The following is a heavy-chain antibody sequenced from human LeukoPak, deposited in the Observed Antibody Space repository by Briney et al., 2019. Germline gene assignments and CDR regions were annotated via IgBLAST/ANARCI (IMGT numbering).Heavy chain of an antibody. CDR1: GGTFSSYA. V-gene: IGHV1-69*05. Sequence: SVKVSCKASGGTFSSYAISWVRQAPGQGLEWMGGIITIFGTANYAQKFQGRVTITTDESTSTAYMELSSLRSEDTAVYYCARSSIAARDYYYYYYMDVWGKGTTVTVSS. D-gene: IGHD6-6*01. CDR3: ARSSIAARDYYYYYYMDV. J-gene: IGHJ6*03. CDR2: IITIFGTA.